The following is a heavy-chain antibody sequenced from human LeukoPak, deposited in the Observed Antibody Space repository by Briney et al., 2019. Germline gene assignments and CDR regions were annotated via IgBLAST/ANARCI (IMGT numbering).Heavy chain of an antibody. J-gene: IGHJ6*02. CDR3: ARGPSGYYTGGTYGMDV. Sequence: ASVKVSCKASGGTFISYAISWVRQAPGQGLEWMGGIIPIFGTANYAQKFQGRVTITADESTSTAYMELSSLRSEDTAVYYCARGPSGYYTGGTYGMDVWGQGTTVTVSS. CDR1: GGTFISYA. D-gene: IGHD3-3*01. CDR2: IIPIFGTA. V-gene: IGHV1-69*13.